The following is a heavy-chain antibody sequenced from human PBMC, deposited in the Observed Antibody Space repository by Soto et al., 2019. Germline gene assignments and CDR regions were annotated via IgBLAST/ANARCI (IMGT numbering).Heavy chain of an antibody. Sequence: KTSETLSLTCTVSGGSISSSSYYWGWIRQPPGKGLEWIGSIYYSGSTYYNPSLKSRVTISVDTSKNQFSLKLSSVTAADTAVYYCARGYSGYDPSPYYWGQGTLVTVSS. CDR2: IYYSGST. CDR1: GGSISSSSYY. D-gene: IGHD5-12*01. CDR3: ARGYSGYDPSPYY. J-gene: IGHJ4*02. V-gene: IGHV4-39*01.